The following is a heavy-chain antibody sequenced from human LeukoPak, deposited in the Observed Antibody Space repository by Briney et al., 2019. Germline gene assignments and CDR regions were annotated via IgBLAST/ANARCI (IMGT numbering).Heavy chain of an antibody. CDR1: GGSIRSSYYY. V-gene: IGHV4-39*02. CDR2: IYDSGST. Sequence: SETLSLTCTVSGGSIRSSYYYWGWIRQPPGKGLEWIGSIYDSGSTYYNPSLKSRVTISVDTSKNQFSLKLNSVTAADTAVYYCARESGILPDYWGQETLVTVSS. J-gene: IGHJ4*02. D-gene: IGHD6-13*01. CDR3: ARESGILPDY.